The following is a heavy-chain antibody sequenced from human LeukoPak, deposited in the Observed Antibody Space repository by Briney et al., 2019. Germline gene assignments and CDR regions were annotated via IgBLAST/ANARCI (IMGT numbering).Heavy chain of an antibody. D-gene: IGHD1-26*01. CDR1: GGSISSHY. CDR3: ARGVGALDY. J-gene: IGHJ4*02. Sequence: SETLSLTCTVSGGSISSHYWSWIRQPPGKGLGWIGYIYYSGSTNYNPSLKSRVTISVDTSKNQFSLKLSSVTAADTAVYYCARGVGALDYWGQGTLVTVSS. V-gene: IGHV4-59*11. CDR2: IYYSGST.